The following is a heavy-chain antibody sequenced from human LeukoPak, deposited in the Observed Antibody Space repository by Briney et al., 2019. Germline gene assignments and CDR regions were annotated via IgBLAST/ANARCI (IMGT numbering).Heavy chain of an antibody. CDR1: GFTFSSYE. J-gene: IGHJ4*02. CDR3: ATARLGSSWDPFDC. Sequence: GGSLRLSCAASGFTFSSYEMKGVRQAPGKGLEWLSYISTSGGTIYYADSVKGRFTTSRDNAKNSLYLQMNSLRAEDTAVYYCATARLGSSWDPFDCWGQGTLVTVSS. CDR2: ISTSGGTI. V-gene: IGHV3-48*03. D-gene: IGHD6-13*01.